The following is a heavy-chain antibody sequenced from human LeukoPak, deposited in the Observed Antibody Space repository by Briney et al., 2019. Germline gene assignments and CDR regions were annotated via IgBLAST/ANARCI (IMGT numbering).Heavy chain of an antibody. CDR2: ISSSSSYI. CDR1: GFTFSSYS. Sequence: GGSLRLSCAASGFTFSSYSMNWVRQAPGKGLEWVSSISSSSSYIYYADSVKGRFTISRDNSKNTLYLQMNSLRAEDTAVYYCAKSWDTAMVTYYFDYWGQGTLVTVSS. V-gene: IGHV3-21*04. CDR3: AKSWDTAMVTYYFDY. D-gene: IGHD5-18*01. J-gene: IGHJ4*02.